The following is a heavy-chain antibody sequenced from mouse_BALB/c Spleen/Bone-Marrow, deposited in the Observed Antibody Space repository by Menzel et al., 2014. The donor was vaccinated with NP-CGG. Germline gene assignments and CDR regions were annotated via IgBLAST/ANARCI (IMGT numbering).Heavy chain of an antibody. CDR3: ARGTGYYFDY. V-gene: IGHV3-8*02. Sequence: EVQLQQSGPSLAKPSQTLSLTCSVTGDSITNAYWNWIRKFPGNKIDYMGYISYSGNTYYNPSLKSRISITRDTSKNQFYLQLNSVTTEDTATYFCARGTGYYFDYWGQVVPLSRSP. CDR1: GDSITNAY. CDR2: ISYSGNT. D-gene: IGHD3-3*01. J-gene: IGHJ2*01.